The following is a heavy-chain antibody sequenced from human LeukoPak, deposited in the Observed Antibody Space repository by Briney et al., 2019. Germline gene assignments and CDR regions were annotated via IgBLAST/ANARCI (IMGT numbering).Heavy chain of an antibody. CDR1: GYTFTSYG. V-gene: IGHV1-18*01. CDR3: ARGTITMVRGVIISHYYYGMDV. J-gene: IGHJ6*02. CDR2: ISAYNGNT. Sequence: GASVKVSCKASGYTFTSYGISWVRQAPGQGLEWMGWISAYNGNTNYAQKLQGGVTMTTDTSTSTAYMELRSLRSDDTAVYYCARGTITMVRGVIISHYYYGMDVWGQGTTVTVSS. D-gene: IGHD3-10*01.